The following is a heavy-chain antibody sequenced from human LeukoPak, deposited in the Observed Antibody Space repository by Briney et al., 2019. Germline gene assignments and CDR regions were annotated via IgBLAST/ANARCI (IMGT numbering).Heavy chain of an antibody. CDR3: ARHYGP. CDR2: IYYSGST. CDR1: GGSITHYY. D-gene: IGHD3-10*01. J-gene: IGHJ5*02. Sequence: SETLSLTCSVSGGSITHYYWSWIRQPPGKGLEWIGYIYYSGSTNYNPSLKSRVTISVDTSKNQFSLKLNSVTAADTAVYYCARHYGPWGQGTLVTVSS. V-gene: IGHV4-59*08.